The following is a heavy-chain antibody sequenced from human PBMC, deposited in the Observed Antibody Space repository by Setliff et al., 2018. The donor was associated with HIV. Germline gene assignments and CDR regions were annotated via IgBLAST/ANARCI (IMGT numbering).Heavy chain of an antibody. D-gene: IGHD5-12*01. V-gene: IGHV4-4*08. J-gene: IGHJ5*02. CDR3: ARDVDKLMALSWFDP. Sequence: PSETLSLTCTVSGGSISSYYWSWIRQPPGKGPEWIGYIYTSGSTNYNPSLKSRVTISIDTSKNQFSLKLSSVTAADTAMYYCARDVDKLMALSWFDPWGQGTLVTVSS. CDR1: GGSISSYY. CDR2: IYTSGST.